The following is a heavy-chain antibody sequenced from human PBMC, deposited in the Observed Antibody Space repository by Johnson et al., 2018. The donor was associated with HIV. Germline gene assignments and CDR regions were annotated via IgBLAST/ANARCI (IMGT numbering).Heavy chain of an antibody. J-gene: IGHJ3*02. D-gene: IGHD3-22*01. V-gene: IGHV3-11*01. CDR1: GFTFDDYG. CDR3: ARDRSDMIPTQGPEDAFDI. Sequence: QVQLVESGGGVVQPGRSLRLSCAASGFTFDDYGMSWVRQAPGKGLEWVSYISSSGGSIYYADSVKGRFTISRDNSRNTLYLQMNSLRAEDTAVYYCARDRSDMIPTQGPEDAFDIWGQGTLVTVSS. CDR2: ISSSGGSI.